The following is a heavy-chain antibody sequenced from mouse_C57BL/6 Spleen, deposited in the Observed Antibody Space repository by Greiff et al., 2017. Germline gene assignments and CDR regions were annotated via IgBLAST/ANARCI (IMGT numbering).Heavy chain of an antibody. V-gene: IGHV7-3*01. CDR2: ISNKANGYTT. CDR1: GFTFTDYY. D-gene: IGHD1-1*01. CDR3: ARYQYYGSSYDAMDY. J-gene: IGHJ4*01. Sequence: EVKLVESGGGLVQPGGSLSLSCAASGFTFTDYYMSWVRQPPGKALEWLGFISNKANGYTTDYSASVKGRFTISRDNSQSILYLQMNALRAEDSATYYCARYQYYGSSYDAMDYWGQGTSVTVSS.